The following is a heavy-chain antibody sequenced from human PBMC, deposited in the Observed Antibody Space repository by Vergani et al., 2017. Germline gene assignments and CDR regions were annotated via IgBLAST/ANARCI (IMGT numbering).Heavy chain of an antibody. V-gene: IGHV4-31*03. Sequence: QVQLQESGPGLVKPSQTLSLTCPVSGGSISSGGYYWSWIRQHPGKGLEWIGYIYYSGSTYYNPSLTSRVTISVDTSTNQFSLKLSSVTAADTAVYYCARDKAMGQLGWFDPWGQGTLVTVSS. CDR2: IYYSGST. D-gene: IGHD5-18*01. CDR3: ARDKAMGQLGWFDP. CDR1: GGSISSGGYY. J-gene: IGHJ5*02.